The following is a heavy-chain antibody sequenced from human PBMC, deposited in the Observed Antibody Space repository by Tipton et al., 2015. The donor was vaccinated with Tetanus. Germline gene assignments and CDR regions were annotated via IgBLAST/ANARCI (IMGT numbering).Heavy chain of an antibody. CDR2: IYPGDSDT. CDR3: ARAHCTDGVCNFDF. CDR1: GYIFNNYW. D-gene: IGHD2-8*01. J-gene: IGHJ4*02. Sequence: VQLVQSGGEVKKPGESLKISCKGSGYIFNNYWIGWVRQKPGKGLEWMRIIYPGDSDTRYSPSFQGQVTIPVGKSINTAYLQWSGLKASDASMFYCARAHCTDGVCNFDFWGQGALVTVAS. V-gene: IGHV5-51*01.